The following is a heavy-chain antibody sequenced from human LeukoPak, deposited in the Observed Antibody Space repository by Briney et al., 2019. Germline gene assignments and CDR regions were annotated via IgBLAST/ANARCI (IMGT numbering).Heavy chain of an antibody. V-gene: IGHV4-4*07. D-gene: IGHD5-12*01. CDR1: GGSIMGFY. CDR2: IYSAGST. CDR3: AKDAGYRGYE. J-gene: IGHJ4*02. Sequence: SETLSLTCTVSGGSIMGFYWSWIRQPAGKGLEWIGRIYSAGSTKYNPSLKSRVTLSVDPSNNQFSLKMRSVTAADTAVYYCAKDAGYRGYEWGQGILVTVSS.